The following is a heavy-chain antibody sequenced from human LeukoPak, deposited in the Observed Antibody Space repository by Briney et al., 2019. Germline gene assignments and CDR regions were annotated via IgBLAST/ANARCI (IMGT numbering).Heavy chain of an antibody. D-gene: IGHD6-13*01. CDR3: ARRVASANDAFHI. Sequence: GGSLRLFCAAPRFIFSSYSMNWVRQAPGKGLEWVSSICSGSTYIYYGDSLKGRFTISRDNAKNSLYLQRNSLGAEDTAVYYCARRVASANDAFHIWGQGAMVSVCS. J-gene: IGHJ3*02. CDR2: ICSGSTYI. V-gene: IGHV3-21*01. CDR1: RFIFSSYS.